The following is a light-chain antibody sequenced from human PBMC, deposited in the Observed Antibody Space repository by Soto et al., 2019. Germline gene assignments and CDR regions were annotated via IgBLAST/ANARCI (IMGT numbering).Light chain of an antibody. Sequence: QAVLAQPPSVSGAPGQRVTISCTGSSSNIGAGYDVHWYQQLPGTAPKLLIYGNSNRPSGVPDRFSGSKSGTSASLAITGLQAEDEADYYCQSYDSSLSVVFGGATKLPVL. J-gene: IGLJ2*01. CDR1: SSNIGAGYD. CDR2: GNS. CDR3: QSYDSSLSVV. V-gene: IGLV1-40*01.